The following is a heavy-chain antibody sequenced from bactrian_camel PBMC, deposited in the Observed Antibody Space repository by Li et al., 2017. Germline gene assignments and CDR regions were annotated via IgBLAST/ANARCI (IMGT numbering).Heavy chain of an antibody. CDR1: QDTTKRNA. Sequence: VQLVESGGGSVEAGGSLKLSCVAVQDTTKRNAMAWFRQSPGKEREGVDNINTQLGTTYYGDSVKGRFTTSRDNANNTVNLMMNSLKPEDTAMYYCAANFGPYCSGPYLARRADFLGQGTQVTVS. V-gene: IGHV3S35*01. D-gene: IGHD2*01. CDR2: INTQLGTT. J-gene: IGHJ4*01.